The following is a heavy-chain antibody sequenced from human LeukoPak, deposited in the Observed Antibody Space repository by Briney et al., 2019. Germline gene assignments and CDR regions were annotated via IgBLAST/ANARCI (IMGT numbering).Heavy chain of an antibody. CDR1: GGTFSSYA. Sequence: SVKVSCKASGGTFSSYAISWVRQAPGQGLEWMGRIIPILGIANYAQKFQGRVTIIADKATSTAYMQLISLRSEDKAVYYCARDRHDYYGSGSYLVPFDHWAQGTLVTVSS. J-gene: IGHJ4*02. V-gene: IGHV1-69*04. CDR3: ARDRHDYYGSGSYLVPFDH. CDR2: IIPILGIA. D-gene: IGHD3-10*01.